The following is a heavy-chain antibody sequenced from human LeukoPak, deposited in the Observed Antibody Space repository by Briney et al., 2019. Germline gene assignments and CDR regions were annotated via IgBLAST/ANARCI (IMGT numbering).Heavy chain of an antibody. J-gene: IGHJ4*02. V-gene: IGHV3-48*01. Sequence: GGSLRLSCAASGFTFSSYSMNWVRQAPGKGLEWVSYISSSSSTIYYADSVKGRFTISRDNAKNSLYLQMNSLRAEDTAVYYCARVTLLTNFDYWGQGTLVTVSS. CDR3: ARVTLLTNFDY. CDR2: ISSSSSTI. CDR1: GFTFSSYS. D-gene: IGHD3-9*01.